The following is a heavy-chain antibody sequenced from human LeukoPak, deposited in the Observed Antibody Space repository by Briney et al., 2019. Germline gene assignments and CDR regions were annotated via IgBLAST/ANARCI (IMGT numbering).Heavy chain of an antibody. J-gene: IGHJ4*02. Sequence: GSSVKVSCKASGGTFSSYAISWVRQAPGQGLEWMGGIIPIFGTANYAQKFQGRVTITADKSTSTAYMELSRLRSEDTAVYYCARCALSYRYWIFDYWGQGTLVTVSS. D-gene: IGHD2-8*02. CDR2: IIPIFGTA. CDR1: GGTFSSYA. CDR3: ARCALSYRYWIFDY. V-gene: IGHV1-69*06.